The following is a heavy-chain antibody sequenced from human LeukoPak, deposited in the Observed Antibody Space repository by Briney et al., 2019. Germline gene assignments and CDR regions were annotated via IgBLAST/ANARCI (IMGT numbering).Heavy chain of an antibody. D-gene: IGHD3-22*01. J-gene: IGHJ4*02. CDR2: XIPILGIA. CDR3: ALNAGYYDSSGYCFDY. Sequence: XIPILGIANYAQKFQGRVTITADKSTSTAYMELSSLRSEDTAVYYCALNAGYYDSSGYCFDYWGQGTLVTVSS. V-gene: IGHV1-69*02.